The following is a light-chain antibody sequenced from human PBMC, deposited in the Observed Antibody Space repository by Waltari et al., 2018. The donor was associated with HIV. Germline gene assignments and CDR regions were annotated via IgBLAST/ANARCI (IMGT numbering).Light chain of an antibody. Sequence: QSALTQPPSASGSPGQSVTISCPGASSDLGFYNSVSWYQQRPGKAPKVIISEVSKRSSGVPNRFSGSTSGNTASLTGSGLQADDEAEYFCSFYGGSNILVFGGGTKLTVL. CDR3: SFYGGSNILV. V-gene: IGLV2-8*01. CDR1: SSDLGFYNS. J-gene: IGLJ2*01. CDR2: EVS.